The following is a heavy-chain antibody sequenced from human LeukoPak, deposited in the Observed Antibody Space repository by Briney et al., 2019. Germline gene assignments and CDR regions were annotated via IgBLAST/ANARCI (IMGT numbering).Heavy chain of an antibody. CDR3: AREKSRYKYGYNH. D-gene: IGHD5-18*01. J-gene: IGHJ5*02. CDR2: ISAYNGNT. Sequence: GASVKVSCKASGYNFISYDISWVRQAPGQGLEWMGWISAYNGNTNYALKIKGRVTMTTDTSTNTVYMELRSLRPDDTAVYYCAREKSRYKYGYNHWGQGTLVTVSS. CDR1: GYNFISYD. V-gene: IGHV1-18*01.